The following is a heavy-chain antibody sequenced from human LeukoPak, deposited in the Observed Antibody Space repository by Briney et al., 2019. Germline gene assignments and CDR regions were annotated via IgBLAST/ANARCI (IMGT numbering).Heavy chain of an antibody. CDR2: IIPIFGTP. D-gene: IGHD5-12*01. V-gene: IGHV1-69*13. Sequence: SVKVSCKTSGGTFSSYTISWVRQAPGQGLEWMGGIIPIFGTPHYAQKFQDRVTITADASTSTAYMELSSLRSEDTAVYYCASGYSGYDYEFDYWGQGTLVTVSS. J-gene: IGHJ4*02. CDR3: ASGYSGYDYEFDY. CDR1: GGTFSSYT.